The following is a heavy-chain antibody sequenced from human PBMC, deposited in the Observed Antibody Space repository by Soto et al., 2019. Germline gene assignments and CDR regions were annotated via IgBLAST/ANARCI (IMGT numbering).Heavy chain of an antibody. CDR2: IYHSGST. V-gene: IGHV4-30-2*01. Sequence: SETLSLTCAVSGGSMSSGGYFWSWIRQPPGKGLEWIGYIYHSGSTYYNPSLKSRVTISVDRSKNQFSLKLSSVTAADAAVYYCARGLAPWGKGTPVTV. CDR1: GGSMSSGGYF. CDR3: ARGLAP. J-gene: IGHJ5*02.